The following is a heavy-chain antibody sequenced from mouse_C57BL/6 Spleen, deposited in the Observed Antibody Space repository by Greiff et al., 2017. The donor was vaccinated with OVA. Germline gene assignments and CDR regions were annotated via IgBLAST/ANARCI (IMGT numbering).Heavy chain of an antibody. J-gene: IGHJ3*01. V-gene: IGHV1-50*01. CDR1: GYTFTSYW. CDR3: ARVDDGSSY. Sequence: QVQLQQPGAELVKPGASVKLSCKASGYTFTSYWMQWVKQRPGQGLEWIGEIDPSDSYTNYNQKFKGKATLTVDTSSSTAYMQLSSLTSEDSAVYYCARVDDGSSYWGQGTLVTVSA. CDR2: IDPSDSYT. D-gene: IGHD2-3*01.